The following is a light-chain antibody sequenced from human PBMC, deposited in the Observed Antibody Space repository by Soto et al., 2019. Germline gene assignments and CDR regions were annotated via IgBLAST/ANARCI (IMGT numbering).Light chain of an antibody. CDR1: QSVSNN. CDR3: QQYNNWPQA. CDR2: GAS. Sequence: EILMTQSPATLSLSPGDSATLSCRASQSVSNNLAWYHQKPGQAPRVLIYGASIRATGVPARFSGSGSGTEFTLTISSLQSEDFALFYCQQYNNWPQAFGQGTKVDIK. J-gene: IGKJ1*01. V-gene: IGKV3-15*01.